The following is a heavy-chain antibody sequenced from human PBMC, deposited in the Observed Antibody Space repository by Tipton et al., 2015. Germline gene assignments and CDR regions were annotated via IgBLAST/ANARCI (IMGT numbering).Heavy chain of an antibody. CDR2: IMPIFGTA. V-gene: IGHV1-69*06. CDR1: GDTFSRYD. Sequence: QLVQSGPEVKKPGASVKVSCKASGDTFSRYDINWVRQAPGQGLEWMGVIMPIFGTANYSQKFQGRVTIIADKSTRTAYMELSSLRSEDTAVYYCSTGDYEDSSGYEYFDYWGHGTLVPVSS. CDR3: STGDYEDSSGYEYFDY. D-gene: IGHD3-22*01. J-gene: IGHJ4*01.